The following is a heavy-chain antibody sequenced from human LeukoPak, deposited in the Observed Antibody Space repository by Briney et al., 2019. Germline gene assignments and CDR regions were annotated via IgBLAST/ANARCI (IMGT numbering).Heavy chain of an antibody. CDR1: GLTVSSNY. CDR2: IRSSSDT. CDR3: ARGRAAYDY. D-gene: IGHD3-16*01. V-gene: IGHV3-11*06. J-gene: IGHJ4*02. Sequence: GGSLRLSCAASGLTVSSNYMSWVRQAPGRGLEWVSYIRSSSDTNYADSARGRFTISRDNAKNSLYLQMNSLRAEDTAVYYCARGRAAYDYWGQGTLVTVSS.